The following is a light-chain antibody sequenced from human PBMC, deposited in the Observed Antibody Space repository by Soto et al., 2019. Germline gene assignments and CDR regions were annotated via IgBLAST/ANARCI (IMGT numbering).Light chain of an antibody. CDR2: AAS. Sequence: DIQMTQSPSSLSASVGDRVTITCRASQGIRNELGWYQQKPGKAPKRLIYAASSLQSGVPSRFSGSGYGTEFTLTISSLQPEDFATYYCLQHNSYPHNFGGGTKVEIK. J-gene: IGKJ4*01. CDR3: LQHNSYPHN. V-gene: IGKV1-17*01. CDR1: QGIRNE.